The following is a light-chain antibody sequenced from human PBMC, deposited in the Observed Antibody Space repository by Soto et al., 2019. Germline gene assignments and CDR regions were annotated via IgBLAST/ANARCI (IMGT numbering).Light chain of an antibody. Sequence: QSALTQPASVSGSPGQSITISCTGTSSDVGGYDYVSWYQQHPGKAPKLMIYEVTHRPSGVSNRFSGSRSGNTASLTISGLLAEDEADYYCSSYTRRTSHSFVFGAGTQLTVL. CDR3: SSYTRRTSHSFV. CDR2: EVT. CDR1: SSDVGGYDY. J-gene: IGLJ7*01. V-gene: IGLV2-14*01.